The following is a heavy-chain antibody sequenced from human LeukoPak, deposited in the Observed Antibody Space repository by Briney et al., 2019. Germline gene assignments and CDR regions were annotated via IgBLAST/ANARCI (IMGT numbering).Heavy chain of an antibody. CDR2: ISGSGGAT. D-gene: IGHD1-20*01. Sequence: GGSLRLSCAASGFTFSNYAMNWVHQAPGEGLEWVSAISGSGGATFYADSVKGRFSISRDNSRNTLYLQMNSLRAEDTAVYYCAKGCITGTTCRYFDYWGQGSLVTVSS. CDR3: AKGCITGTTCRYFDY. CDR1: GFTFSNYA. J-gene: IGHJ4*02. V-gene: IGHV3-23*01.